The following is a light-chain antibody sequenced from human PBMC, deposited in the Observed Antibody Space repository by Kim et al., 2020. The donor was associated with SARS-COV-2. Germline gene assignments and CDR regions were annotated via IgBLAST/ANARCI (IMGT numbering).Light chain of an antibody. V-gene: IGLV2-14*04. J-gene: IGLJ1*01. CDR3: SSYTSSSTLD. CDR2: DVS. CDR1: SSDVGGYNY. Sequence: GQSITISCTGTSSDVGGYNYVSWYQQHPGKAPKLMIYDVSKRPSGVSNRFSGSKSGNTASLTISGLQAEDEADYYCSSYTSSSTLDFGTGTKVTVL.